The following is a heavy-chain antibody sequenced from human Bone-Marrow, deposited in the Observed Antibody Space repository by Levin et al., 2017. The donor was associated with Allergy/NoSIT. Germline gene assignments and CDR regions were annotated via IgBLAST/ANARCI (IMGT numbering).Heavy chain of an antibody. CDR1: GDAINNANNY. Sequence: PSQTLSLTCAVSGDAINNANNYWSWIRQTPGKGLEWIGYIYRSGSTKYNPSLENRLTILVDTSKNQFSLQLRSVTAADTAVYYCARDTYGSSGHPGGFDSWGQGILVTVSS. J-gene: IGHJ5*01. V-gene: IGHV4-30-4*01. CDR3: ARDTYGSSGHPGGFDS. CDR2: IYRSGST. D-gene: IGHD3-22*01.